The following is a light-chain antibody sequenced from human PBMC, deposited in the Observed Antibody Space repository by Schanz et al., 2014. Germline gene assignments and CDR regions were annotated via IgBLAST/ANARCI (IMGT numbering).Light chain of an antibody. Sequence: QSVLTQPPSASGTPGQRVTISCSGSSSNIGRNTVNWYQHLPGTAPKLLIYSNTLRPSGVPDRFSGSKSGTSASLAISGLQSEDEADYYCAAWDDSLNGYVFGTGTKLTVL. J-gene: IGLJ1*01. CDR2: SNT. CDR1: SSNIGRNT. CDR3: AAWDDSLNGYV. V-gene: IGLV1-44*01.